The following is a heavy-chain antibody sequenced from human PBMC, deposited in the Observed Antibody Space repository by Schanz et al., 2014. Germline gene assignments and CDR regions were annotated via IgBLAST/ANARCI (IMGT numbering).Heavy chain of an antibody. CDR3: ARDVGRPGHFWYFDL. Sequence: QVQLVQSGSEVKKPGASVKVSCKASGYTFTGYYMNWVRQAPGQGLEWMGWINPNSGGTDYAQKFQGRVTMTRDTSISTAYMELSRLRSDDTAVYFCARDVGRPGHFWYFDLWGRGTLVTVSS. CDR1: GYTFTGYY. CDR2: INPNSGGT. J-gene: IGHJ2*01. D-gene: IGHD1-1*01. V-gene: IGHV1-2*02.